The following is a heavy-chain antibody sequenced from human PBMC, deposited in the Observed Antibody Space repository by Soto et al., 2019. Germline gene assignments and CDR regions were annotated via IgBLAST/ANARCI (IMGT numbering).Heavy chain of an antibody. J-gene: IGHJ5*02. Sequence: GESLKISCKGSGYSFTSYXXGXXRQMPGKGLEWMGXIYPGDSDTRYSPSFQGQVTISADKSIRTAYLQWSSLKASDTAMYYCARSPIVVVPAAPQGWFDPWGQGTLVTVSS. D-gene: IGHD2-2*01. CDR1: GYSFTSYX. CDR2: IYPGDSDT. CDR3: ARSPIVVVPAAPQGWFDP. V-gene: IGHV5-51*01.